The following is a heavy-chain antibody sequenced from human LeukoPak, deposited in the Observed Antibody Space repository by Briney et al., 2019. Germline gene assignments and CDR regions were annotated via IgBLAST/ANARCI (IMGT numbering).Heavy chain of an antibody. CDR2: INSDSYYT. J-gene: IGHJ4*02. V-gene: IGHV3-23*05. D-gene: IGHD5-18*01. CDR1: GLTFSSHA. Sequence: PGGSLRLSCAASGLTFSSHAMSWVRQAPGKGLEWVSAINSDSYYTYYADSVQGRFTISRDNSKNTLYLQMNSLRAEDTALYYCANFVDTSMGGNDYWGQGTLVTVSS. CDR3: ANFVDTSMGGNDY.